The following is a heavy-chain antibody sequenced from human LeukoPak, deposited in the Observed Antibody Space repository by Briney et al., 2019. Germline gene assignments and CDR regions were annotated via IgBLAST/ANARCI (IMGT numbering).Heavy chain of an antibody. CDR2: ISGNGVNT. V-gene: IGHV3-23*01. Sequence: GGSLRLSCAAYGFTFSSYGMNWVRQAPGKGLEWVSSISGNGVNTYYADSVKGRFTISRDNSKNTLSLQMNSLRAEDTAVYFCAKVHWNHVAYYYYGMDVWGQGTTVTVSS. CDR3: AKVHWNHVAYYYYGMDV. J-gene: IGHJ6*02. CDR1: GFTFSSYG. D-gene: IGHD1-1*01.